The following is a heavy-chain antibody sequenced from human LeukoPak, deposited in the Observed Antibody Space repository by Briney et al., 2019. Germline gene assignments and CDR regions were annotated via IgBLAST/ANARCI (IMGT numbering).Heavy chain of an antibody. Sequence: SETLPLTCTVSGGSISSYYWSWIRQPPGKGLEWIGYIYYSGSTNYNPSLKSRVTISVDTSKNQFSLKLSSVTAADTAVYYCARVRYDSKSFDYWGQGTLVTVSS. CDR2: IYYSGST. V-gene: IGHV4-59*01. D-gene: IGHD3-22*01. CDR1: GGSISSYY. J-gene: IGHJ4*02. CDR3: ARVRYDSKSFDY.